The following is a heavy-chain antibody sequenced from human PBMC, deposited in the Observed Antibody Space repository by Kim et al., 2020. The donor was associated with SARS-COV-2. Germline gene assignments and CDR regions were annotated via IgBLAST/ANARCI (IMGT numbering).Heavy chain of an antibody. Sequence: SVKVSCKASGGTFSSYAISWVRQAPGQGLEWMGGIIPIFGTANYAQKFQGRVTITADESTSTAYMELSSLRSEDTAVYYCARRTIFGVGDFDPWGQGTLVTVSS. D-gene: IGHD3-3*01. CDR2: IIPIFGTA. V-gene: IGHV1-69*13. CDR1: GGTFSSYA. CDR3: ARRTIFGVGDFDP. J-gene: IGHJ5*02.